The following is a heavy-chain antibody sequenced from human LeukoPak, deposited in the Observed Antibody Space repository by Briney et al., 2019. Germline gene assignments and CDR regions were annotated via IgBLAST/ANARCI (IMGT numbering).Heavy chain of an antibody. CDR1: EFTFRNYP. V-gene: IGHV3-23*01. Sequence: PGGSLRLSCAASEFTFRNYPMTWVRQTPGKGLEWVSTVSASGGTSYADSVKGRFIISRDNSNKTVHLQLTSLRVDDTAVYYCTKNRGAVAATSDYWGQGTLVTVSS. D-gene: IGHD6-19*01. J-gene: IGHJ4*02. CDR2: VSASGGT. CDR3: TKNRGAVAATSDY.